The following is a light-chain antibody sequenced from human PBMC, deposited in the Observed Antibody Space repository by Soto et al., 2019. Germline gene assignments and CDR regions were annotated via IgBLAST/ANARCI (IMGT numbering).Light chain of an antibody. J-gene: IGKJ1*01. Sequence: EIVITQSPATLSVSPGERATLSCRASQSVSSNLAWYQQKPGQAPRLLIFGASSRATGIPDKFSGSGSGTDFTLTISRLEPDDFAVYYCQHDGSSSWTFGQGTKVDI. CDR2: GAS. CDR3: QHDGSSSWT. V-gene: IGKV3-20*01. CDR1: QSVSSN.